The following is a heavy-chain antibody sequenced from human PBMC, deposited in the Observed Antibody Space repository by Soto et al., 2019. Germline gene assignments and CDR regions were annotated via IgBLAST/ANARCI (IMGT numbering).Heavy chain of an antibody. V-gene: IGHV4-30-2*01. J-gene: IGHJ4*02. CDR2: IYHSGST. Sequence: PSETLSLTCAVSGGSISSGGYSWSWIRQPPGKGLEWIGYIYHSGSTYYNPSLKSRVTISVDRSKNQFSLKLSSVTAADTAVYYCFMETYGDHVDQFYFWGQGIQVPGSS. CDR1: GGSISSGGYS. CDR3: FMETYGDHVDQFYF. D-gene: IGHD4-17*01.